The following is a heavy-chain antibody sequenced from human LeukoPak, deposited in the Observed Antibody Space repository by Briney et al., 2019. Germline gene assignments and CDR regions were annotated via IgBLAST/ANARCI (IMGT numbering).Heavy chain of an antibody. CDR1: GYSIAHGFF. CDR2: LYHSGTT. J-gene: IGHJ2*01. D-gene: IGHD2-15*01. CDR3: ARVEVPRDINDWYFDL. Sequence: PSETLSLTCTVSGYSIAHGFFWAWIRPPPGGGLEWIGSLYHSGTTYYNTSLKSRISTSVDTSKNQFSLKLRLVTAADTAVYYCARVEVPRDINDWYFDLWGRGTLVPVSS. V-gene: IGHV4-38-2*02.